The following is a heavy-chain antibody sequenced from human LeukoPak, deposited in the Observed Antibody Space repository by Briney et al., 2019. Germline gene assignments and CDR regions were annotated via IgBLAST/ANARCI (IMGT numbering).Heavy chain of an antibody. D-gene: IGHD5-18*01. J-gene: IGHJ4*02. CDR2: ISSSGSSI. Sequence: PGGSLRLSCAASGFTFSTYEMNWVRQAPGKGLEWVSYISSSGSSIYYIDSVKGRFTISRDNAKNSVYLQMNSLRAEDTAVYYCAKSRWDTAMASLDYWGQGTLVTVSS. V-gene: IGHV3-48*03. CDR1: GFTFSTYE. CDR3: AKSRWDTAMASLDY.